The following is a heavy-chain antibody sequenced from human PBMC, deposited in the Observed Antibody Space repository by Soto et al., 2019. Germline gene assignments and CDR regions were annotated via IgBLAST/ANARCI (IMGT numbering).Heavy chain of an antibody. V-gene: IGHV4-4*07. CDR1: GGTLSCYY. CDR3: ARGQRFSDWFDP. CDR2: IYSSGST. D-gene: IGHD3-3*01. Sequence: PSETLSLTCTVTGGTLSCYYWTWIRQSAGGGLEWIGRIYSSGSTNYNPSLKSRVTISLDTSMSHFSLRLRPVSAADTAVYYCARGQRFSDWFDPWGQGTLVTVSS. J-gene: IGHJ5*02.